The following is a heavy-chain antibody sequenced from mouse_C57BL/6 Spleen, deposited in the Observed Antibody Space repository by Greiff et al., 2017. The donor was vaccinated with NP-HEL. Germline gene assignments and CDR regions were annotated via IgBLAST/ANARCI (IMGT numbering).Heavy chain of an antibody. J-gene: IGHJ1*03. V-gene: IGHV5-4*01. CDR3: ARDTRYYGSSYWYFDV. D-gene: IGHD1-1*01. CDR1: GFTFSSYA. CDR2: ISDGGSYT. Sequence: EVKLVESGGGLVKPGGSLKLSCAASGFTFSSYAMSWVRQTPEKRLEWVATISDGGSYTYYPDNVKGRFTISRDNAKNNLYLQMSHLKSEDTAMYYCARDTRYYGSSYWYFDVWGTGTTVTVSS.